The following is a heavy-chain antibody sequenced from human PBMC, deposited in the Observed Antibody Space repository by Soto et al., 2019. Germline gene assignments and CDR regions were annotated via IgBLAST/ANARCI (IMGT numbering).Heavy chain of an antibody. CDR3: AKDKGGRYCSRTSCLYSFDY. CDR2: ISDSGST. D-gene: IGHD2-2*01. V-gene: IGHV3-23*01. Sequence: PGGSLRLSCTASGFTFSTYAMSWVCQAPGKGLEWVSTISDSGSTYYADSVKGRFTISRDNSKNTLYLEMNSLRAEDTAVYYCAKDKGGRYCSRTSCLYSFDYWGQGTLVTVSS. J-gene: IGHJ4*02. CDR1: GFTFSTYA.